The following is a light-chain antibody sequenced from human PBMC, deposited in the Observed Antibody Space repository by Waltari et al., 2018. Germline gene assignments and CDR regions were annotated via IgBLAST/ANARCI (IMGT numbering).Light chain of an antibody. Sequence: DIQMTQSPSSVSASVGDRVSITCRASQGISSWLVWYQHKPGKAPNLLIYAASSLQSGVPSRFSAYGSGTDFTLTISSLQPEDFATYYCQQAYSFPLTFGGGTKVQIK. V-gene: IGKV1-12*01. CDR2: AAS. CDR1: QGISSW. CDR3: QQAYSFPLT. J-gene: IGKJ4*01.